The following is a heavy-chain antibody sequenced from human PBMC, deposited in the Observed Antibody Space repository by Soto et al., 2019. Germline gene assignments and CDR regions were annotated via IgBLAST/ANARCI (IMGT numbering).Heavy chain of an antibody. CDR2: IVPVLGLP. CDR1: GDTFSRHT. CDR3: ARAMTTLIIVPSL. J-gene: IGHJ4*02. V-gene: IGHV1-69*02. D-gene: IGHD1-1*01. Sequence: QVQLVQSGAEVLTPGSSVTLSCKSSGDTFSRHTVSWLRQAPGQGLEWLGRIVPVLGLPNYSQKFQGRVAITADKSTNTAYLQLTSLTPDDTAVYYCARAMTTLIIVPSLWGQGTLVAFSS.